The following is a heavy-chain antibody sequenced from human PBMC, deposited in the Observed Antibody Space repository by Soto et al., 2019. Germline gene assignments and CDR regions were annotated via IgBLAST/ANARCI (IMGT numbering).Heavy chain of an antibody. CDR1: GGSISSSNW. D-gene: IGHD6-6*01. CDR3: ARRIAARLYYYYGMDV. CDR2: IYHSGST. V-gene: IGHV4-4*02. J-gene: IGHJ6*02. Sequence: SETLSLTCAVSGGSISSSNWWSWVRQPPGKGLEWIGEIYHSGSTNYNPSLKSRVTISVDKSKNQFSLKLSSVTAADTAVYYCARRIAARLYYYYGMDVWGQGTTVTVFS.